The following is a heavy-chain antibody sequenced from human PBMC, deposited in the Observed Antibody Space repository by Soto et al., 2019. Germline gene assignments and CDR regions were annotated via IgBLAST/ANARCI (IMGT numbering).Heavy chain of an antibody. CDR3: ARGVVGATPADSFDI. V-gene: IGHV1-18*04. D-gene: IGHD1-26*01. J-gene: IGHJ3*02. Sequence: QVQLVQSGAEVKKPGASVKVSCKASGYTFTSYGISWVRQAPGQGLEWMGWISAYNGKTNYAQKLQGRVTMTTDTPTSTAYMELRSLRSDDTAVYYCARGVVGATPADSFDIWGQGTMVTVSS. CDR2: ISAYNGKT. CDR1: GYTFTSYG.